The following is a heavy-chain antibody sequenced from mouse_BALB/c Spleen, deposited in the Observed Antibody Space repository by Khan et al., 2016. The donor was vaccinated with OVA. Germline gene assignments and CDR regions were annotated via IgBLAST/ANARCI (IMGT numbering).Heavy chain of an antibody. CDR2: IWGGGST. D-gene: IGHD1-1*02. V-gene: IGHV2-6-5*01. Sequence: QVQLKESGPGLVAPSQSLSITCSVSGFSLTDYGVSWIRQPPGKGLEWLGVIWGGGSTYYNSVLESRLSISKDNSKSQVFLKMNSLQTDDTAMYYCATGLWSYYFAVDYWGQGTSVTVSS. J-gene: IGHJ4*01. CDR1: GFSLTDYG. CDR3: ATGLWSYYFAVDY.